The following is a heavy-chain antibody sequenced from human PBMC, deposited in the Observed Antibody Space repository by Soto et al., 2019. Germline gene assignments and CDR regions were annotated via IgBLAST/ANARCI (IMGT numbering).Heavy chain of an antibody. Sequence: GESLKISCKGSGYSFTIYWIGWVRQMPGKGLEWMGIIYPGDSDTRYSPSFQGQVTISADKSISTAYLQWSSLKASDTAMYYCASALHDYGGNSQAYYYYYGMDVWGQGTTVTVSS. CDR3: ASALHDYGGNSQAYYYYYGMDV. CDR1: GYSFTIYW. CDR2: IYPGDSDT. D-gene: IGHD4-17*01. J-gene: IGHJ6*02. V-gene: IGHV5-51*01.